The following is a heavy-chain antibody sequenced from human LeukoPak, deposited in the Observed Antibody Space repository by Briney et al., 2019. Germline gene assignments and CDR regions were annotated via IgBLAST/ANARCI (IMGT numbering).Heavy chain of an antibody. CDR1: GYPFMNYG. J-gene: IGHJ5*02. CDR3: ARGGGFLRVLTWFDP. V-gene: IGHV1-18*01. CDR2: ISAYNGNR. Sequence: ASVKVSCRASGYPFMNYGFHWVRQAPGQGLEWLGWISAYNGNRNYAQSVQDRVTMTTDTSTNTAYMELRGLRSDDTALYYCARGGGFLRVLTWFDPWGQGSLVIVSS. D-gene: IGHD3-3*01.